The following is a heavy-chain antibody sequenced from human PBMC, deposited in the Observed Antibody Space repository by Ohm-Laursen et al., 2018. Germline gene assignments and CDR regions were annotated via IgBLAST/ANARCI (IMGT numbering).Heavy chain of an antibody. J-gene: IGHJ4*02. V-gene: IGHV1-46*01. D-gene: IGHD4-17*01. Sequence: ASVKISCKASGFTFTSYFLHWVRQAPGQGLEWMGIINPTDDSTFITQKFQGRVSMTRDTSTSTVYMELTSLRSEDTAVYYCARDKVYGDLSWSKYRPYYFDSWGQGTLVTVSS. CDR3: ARDKVYGDLSWSKYRPYYFDS. CDR2: INPTDDST. CDR1: GFTFTSYF.